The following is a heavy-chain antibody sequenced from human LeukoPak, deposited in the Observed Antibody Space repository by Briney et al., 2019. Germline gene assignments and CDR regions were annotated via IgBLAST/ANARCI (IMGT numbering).Heavy chain of an antibody. CDR2: ISYDGSNK. V-gene: IGHV3-30*18. CDR3: AKVNGQWLNNEFDD. J-gene: IGHJ4*02. Sequence: PGGSLTLSCSASGFTFSSYGVLWARRARGEGLEWVPVISYDGSNKYYADSVKGRFTISRDNSKNTLYLQMNSLRAEDTAVYYCAKVNGQWLNNEFDDWGQGTLVTVSS. D-gene: IGHD6-19*01. CDR1: GFTFSSYG.